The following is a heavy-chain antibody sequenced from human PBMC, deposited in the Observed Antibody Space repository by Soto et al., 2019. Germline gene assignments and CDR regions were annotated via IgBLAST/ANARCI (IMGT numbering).Heavy chain of an antibody. D-gene: IGHD3-10*01. CDR3: ARSPYYGSRPYGY. CDR1: GGSFSGYY. J-gene: IGHJ4*02. Sequence: SDTLCLTCAVYGGSFSGYYWSWIRQPPGKGLEWIGEINHSGSTNYNPSLKSRVTISVDTSKNQFSLKLSSVTAADTAVYYCARSPYYGSRPYGYWGQGTLVTVSS. CDR2: INHSGST. V-gene: IGHV4-34*01.